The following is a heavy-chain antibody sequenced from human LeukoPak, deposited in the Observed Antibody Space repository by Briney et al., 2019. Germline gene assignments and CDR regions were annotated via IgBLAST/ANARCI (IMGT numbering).Heavy chain of an antibody. J-gene: IGHJ4*02. Sequence: GALRLSCSASGFTFSSYALRWGRQAPGEGLGWVSAISGSGGSTYYADSVKGRFTISRDNSKNTLYLQMNSLRAEDTAVYYCAKDRSSSWYGMGFDYWGQGTLVTVSS. CDR1: GFTFSSYA. CDR3: AKDRSSSWYGMGFDY. V-gene: IGHV3-23*01. D-gene: IGHD6-13*01. CDR2: ISGSGGST.